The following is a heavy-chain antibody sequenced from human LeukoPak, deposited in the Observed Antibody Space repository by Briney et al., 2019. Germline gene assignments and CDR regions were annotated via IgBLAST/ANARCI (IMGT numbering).Heavy chain of an antibody. J-gene: IGHJ4*02. Sequence: ASVKISCKASGYTFTINHIHWVRQAPGQGLEWMGVINPSGDSTTYAQKFQGRVAMTRDTSTGTVYMVLSSLRSEDTAVYYCARAPRSRAYYDFWSGFDYWGQGTLVTVSS. D-gene: IGHD3-3*01. CDR1: GYTFTINH. CDR3: ARAPRSRAYYDFWSGFDY. CDR2: INPSGDST. V-gene: IGHV1-46*01.